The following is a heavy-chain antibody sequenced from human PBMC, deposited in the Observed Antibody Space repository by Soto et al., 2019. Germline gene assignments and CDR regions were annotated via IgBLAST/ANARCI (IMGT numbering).Heavy chain of an antibody. J-gene: IGHJ3*02. CDR3: ASGGDGGYYSGAFDI. Sequence: QVQLVQSGAEVKKPGASVKVSCKASGYTFTSYYMHWVRQAPGQGLEWMGIINPSGGSTSYAQKFQGRVTMTRDTSTSTVYMELSSLRSEDTAVYYCASGGDGGYYSGAFDIWGQGTMVTVSS. CDR1: GYTFTSYY. CDR2: INPSGGST. V-gene: IGHV1-46*01. D-gene: IGHD3-22*01.